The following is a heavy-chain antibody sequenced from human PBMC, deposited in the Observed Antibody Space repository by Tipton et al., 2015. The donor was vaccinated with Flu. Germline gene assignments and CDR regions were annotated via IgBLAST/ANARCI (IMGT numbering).Heavy chain of an antibody. D-gene: IGHD6-19*01. Sequence: TLSLTCTVSGGSLSSNDFYWSWIRQPAGKGLEWIGRIYTTGSTDYNPSLKSRVAISVDTSKSQFSLMLTSVTAADTAVYYCARDWGRAVVGPWGQGTLVTVSS. CDR1: GGSLSSNDFY. CDR2: IYTTGST. J-gene: IGHJ4*02. CDR3: ARDWGRAVVGP. V-gene: IGHV4-61*02.